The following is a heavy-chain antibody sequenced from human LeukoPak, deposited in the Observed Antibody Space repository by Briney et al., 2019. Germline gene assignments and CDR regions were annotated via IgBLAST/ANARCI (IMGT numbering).Heavy chain of an antibody. D-gene: IGHD7-27*01. CDR2: ICGSGTNI. J-gene: IGHJ4*02. CDR1: GCSLSGYY. Sequence: PGGSLRLSCAASGCSLSGYYMSWIRQAPGKGLEWVSIICGSGTNIKYADSARSRFTIFRDNSKNSLYLQMNSLRAEDTAVYYCARDVGSWGIPPYFDYWGQGTLVTVSS. V-gene: IGHV3-11*01. CDR3: ARDVGSWGIPPYFDY.